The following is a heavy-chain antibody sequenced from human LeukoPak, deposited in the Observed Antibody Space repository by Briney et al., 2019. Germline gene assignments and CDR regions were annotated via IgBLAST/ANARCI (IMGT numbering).Heavy chain of an antibody. V-gene: IGHV1-18*01. CDR3: ARDTFTHSSGYPYTHYYYYYMDV. J-gene: IGHJ6*03. CDR1: GYTFTSYG. Sequence: GASVKVSCKASGYTFTSYGISWVRQAPGQGLEWMGWISAYNGNTNYAQKLQGRVTMTTDTSTSTAYMELRSLRSDDTAVYYCARDTFTHSSGYPYTHYYYYYMDVWGKGTTVTVSS. D-gene: IGHD3-22*01. CDR2: ISAYNGNT.